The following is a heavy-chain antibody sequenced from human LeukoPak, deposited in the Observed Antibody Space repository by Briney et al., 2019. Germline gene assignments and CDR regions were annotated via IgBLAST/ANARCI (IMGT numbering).Heavy chain of an antibody. CDR1: GFTLRNTW. J-gene: IGHJ4*02. CDR2: IQSKTDGGTT. V-gene: IGHV3-15*01. D-gene: IGHD3-10*01. CDR3: ATLIVRGVINI. Sequence: GGSLRLSCTAPGFTLRNTWMNWVRQAPGKGLEWVGRIQSKTDGGTTEYAAPVKGRFTISRDDSKTTLYLQMNSLKTEDTAIYYCATLIVRGVINIWGQGTLVTVSS.